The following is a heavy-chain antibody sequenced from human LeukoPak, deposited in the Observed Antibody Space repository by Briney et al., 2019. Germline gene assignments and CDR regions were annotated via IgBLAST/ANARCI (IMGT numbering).Heavy chain of an antibody. D-gene: IGHD3-3*01. CDR1: GGSISSSSYC. Sequence: SETLSLTCTVSGGSISSSSYCWGWIRQPPGKGLEWIGSIYYSGSTYYNPSLKSRVTISVDTSKNQFSLKLSSVTAADTAVYYCASYVLRFLEWLSYFDYWGQGTLVTVSS. V-gene: IGHV4-39*01. CDR3: ASYVLRFLEWLSYFDY. CDR2: IYYSGST. J-gene: IGHJ4*02.